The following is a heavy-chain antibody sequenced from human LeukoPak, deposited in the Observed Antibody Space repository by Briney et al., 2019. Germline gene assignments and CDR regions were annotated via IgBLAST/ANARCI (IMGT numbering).Heavy chain of an antibody. V-gene: IGHV4-59*03. Sequence: SETLSLTCSVSDGSIRTYYWSWIRQSPGQGLEWIGNIYYRGDINYNPSLKSRVIISIDASKNQFSLKVTSLTAADTAVYYCATNKDWAEADWGQGTLVIVSS. CDR3: ATNKDWAEAD. D-gene: IGHD3/OR15-3a*01. CDR1: DGSIRTYY. J-gene: IGHJ4*02. CDR2: IYYRGDI.